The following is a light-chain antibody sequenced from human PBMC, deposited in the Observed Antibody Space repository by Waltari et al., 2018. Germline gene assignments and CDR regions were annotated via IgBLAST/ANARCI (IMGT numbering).Light chain of an antibody. CDR3: QKYDYLPAT. V-gene: IGKV3-20*01. CDR1: QSVGKY. CDR2: HAS. J-gene: IGKJ1*01. Sequence: EVVLTQSPGTLSLSPAERATLSCRASQSVGKYLAWYQQKPGQAPRLLIYHASTRAPGIPDRFSGSGSGTDFSLTISRLEPEDFAVYFCQKYDYLPATFGQGTKVEIK.